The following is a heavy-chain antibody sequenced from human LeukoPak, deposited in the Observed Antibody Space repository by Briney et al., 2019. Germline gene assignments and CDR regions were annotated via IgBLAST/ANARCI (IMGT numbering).Heavy chain of an antibody. D-gene: IGHD3-3*01. CDR1: GFTFPTYS. V-gene: IGHV3-23*01. CDR2: INAAGDDM. Sequence: PGESLRLSCVASGFTFPTYSMAWVRQAPGKGLDWVSSINAAGDDMYYADSVKGRFSISRDNLKNTLYLQMHSLRAEDRAIYYCAKGIFGVIHNGIDVWGQGTAVTVSS. CDR3: AKGIFGVIHNGIDV. J-gene: IGHJ6*02.